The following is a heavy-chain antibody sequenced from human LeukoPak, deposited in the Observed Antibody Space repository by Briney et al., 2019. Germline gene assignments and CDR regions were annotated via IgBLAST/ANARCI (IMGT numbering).Heavy chain of an antibody. J-gene: IGHJ4*02. V-gene: IGHV4-34*01. D-gene: IGHD3-10*01. CDR1: GGSFSGYY. CDR3: ARGEDYYGSGSYFGY. Sequence: PSETLSLTCAVYGGSFSGYYWSWIRQPPGKGLEWIGEINHSGSTNYNPSLKSRVTISVGTSKNQFSLKPSSVTAADTAVYYCARGEDYYGSGSYFGYWGQGTLVTVSS. CDR2: INHSGST.